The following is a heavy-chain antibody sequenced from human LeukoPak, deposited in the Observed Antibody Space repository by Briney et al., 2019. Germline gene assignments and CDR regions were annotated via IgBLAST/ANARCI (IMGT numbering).Heavy chain of an antibody. J-gene: IGHJ4*02. CDR3: ARTLYYDFWMFDY. CDR2: INPNSGGT. V-gene: IGHV1-2*07. D-gene: IGHD3-3*01. Sequence: GASVKVSCKASGYTFTGYYMHWVRQAPGQGVEWMGWINPNSGGTNYAHKFQSRVTMTRHTSISTAYMELSRLRSDGTAVYYCARTLYYDFWMFDYWGQGTLLTVSS. CDR1: GYTFTGYY.